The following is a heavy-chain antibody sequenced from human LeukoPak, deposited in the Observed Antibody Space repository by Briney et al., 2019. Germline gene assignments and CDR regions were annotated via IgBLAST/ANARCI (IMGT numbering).Heavy chain of an antibody. CDR3: ARGGPSTALKPTGRFDY. J-gene: IGHJ4*02. V-gene: IGHV4-4*07. D-gene: IGHD2-21*02. CDR1: GGSISSYY. CDR2: IYTSGST. Sequence: SETLSLTCTVSGGSISSYYWSWIRQPAGKGLEWIGRIYTSGSTNYNPSLKSRVTMSVDTSKNQFSLKLSSVTAADTAVYYCARGGPSTALKPTGRFDYWGQGTLVTVSS.